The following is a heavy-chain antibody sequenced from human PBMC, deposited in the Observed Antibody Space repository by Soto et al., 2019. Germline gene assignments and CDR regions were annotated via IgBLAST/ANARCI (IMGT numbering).Heavy chain of an antibody. CDR2: INPTSGGR. V-gene: IGHV1-2*02. CDR1: GYSFTGYF. Sequence: QVQLVQSGAEVKKPGASVKVSCKVSGYSFTGYFMHWVRQAPGQGLEWMGWINPTSGGRNVAQKLERSVTMSSSTCRSPACLGLSGLTSGDRAFSDCARGRRLIRQWNGGSGESTFDTGGRGTMVTVSP. J-gene: IGHJ4*02. CDR3: ARGRRLIRQWNGGSGESTFDT. D-gene: IGHD2-15*01.